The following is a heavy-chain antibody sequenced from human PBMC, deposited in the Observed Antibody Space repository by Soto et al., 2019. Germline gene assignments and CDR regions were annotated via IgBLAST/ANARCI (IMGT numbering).Heavy chain of an antibody. CDR2: VTADGGT. J-gene: IGHJ3*02. D-gene: IGHD2-15*01. CDR1: GFTVSSHA. Sequence: EVQVLESGGGLVQPGGSLRLSCEGSGFTVSSHAMTWIRQAPGKGPEWVSTVTADGGTYYADSVKGRFAMSRDTSDNTLYLQMNSRGAEDSAAYYCAPHVSCSVGSCQYDAFAIRGQGTMVTVSS. CDR3: APHVSCSVGSCQYDAFAI. V-gene: IGHV3-23*01.